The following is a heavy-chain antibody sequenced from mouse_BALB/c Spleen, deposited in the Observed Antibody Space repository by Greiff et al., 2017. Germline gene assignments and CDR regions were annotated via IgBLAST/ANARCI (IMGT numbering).Heavy chain of an antibody. CDR1: GFTFTDYY. D-gene: IGHD1-2*01. Sequence: EVMLVESGGGLVQPGGSLRLSCATSGFTFTDYYMSWVRQPPGKALEWLGFIRNKANGYTTEYSASVKGRFTISRDNSQSILYLQMNTLRAEDSATYYCARFTTATDYAMDYWGQGTSVTVSS. CDR3: ARFTTATDYAMDY. CDR2: IRNKANGYTT. V-gene: IGHV7-3*02. J-gene: IGHJ4*01.